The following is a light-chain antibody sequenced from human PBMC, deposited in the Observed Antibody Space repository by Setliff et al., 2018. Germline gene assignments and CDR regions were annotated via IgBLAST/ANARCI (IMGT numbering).Light chain of an antibody. J-gene: IGLJ3*02. CDR1: TNNIGSYNL. CDR3: CSYQRPSTAV. V-gene: IGLV2-23*02. Sequence: QSALTQPASVSGSPGQSITISGTGTTNNIGSYNLVSWYQQHPGRAPKLIISEVSERPSGVSVRFSGSKSGNTASLTISGLRPEDEADYYCCSYQRPSTAVFGGGTKGTVL. CDR2: EVS.